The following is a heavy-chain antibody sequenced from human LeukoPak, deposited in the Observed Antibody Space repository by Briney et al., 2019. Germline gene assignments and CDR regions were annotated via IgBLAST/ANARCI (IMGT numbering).Heavy chain of an antibody. D-gene: IGHD3-16*02. V-gene: IGHV3-23*01. CDR1: GFTFSSYG. CDR3: DCYDYVWGSYPRNYDY. CDR2: ISGSGGST. J-gene: IGHJ4*02. Sequence: QTGGSLRLSCAASGFTFSSYGMSWVRQAPGKGLEWVSAISGSGGSTYYADSVKGRFTISRDNSKNTLYLQMNSLRAEDTAVYYCDCYDYVWGSYPRNYDYWGQGTLVTVSS.